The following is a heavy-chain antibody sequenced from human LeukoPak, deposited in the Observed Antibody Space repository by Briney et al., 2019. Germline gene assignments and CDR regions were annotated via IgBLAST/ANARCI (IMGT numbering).Heavy chain of an antibody. D-gene: IGHD2-2*01. J-gene: IGHJ4*02. CDR3: AKRPGCSSTSCPPHFDY. CDR2: ISGSGGST. CDR1: GFTFSSYA. Sequence: PGGSLRLSCAASGFTFSSYAMSWVRQAPGKGLEWVSAISGSGGSTYYADSVKGRFTISRDNSKNTLYLQMNSLRAEDTAVYYCAKRPGCSSTSCPPHFDYWGQGTLVTVSS. V-gene: IGHV3-23*01.